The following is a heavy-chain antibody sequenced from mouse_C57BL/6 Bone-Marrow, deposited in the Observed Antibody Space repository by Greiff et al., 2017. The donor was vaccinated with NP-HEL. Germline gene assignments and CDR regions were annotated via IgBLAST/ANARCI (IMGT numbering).Heavy chain of an antibody. CDR1: GYTFTSYT. CDR2: INPRSGYT. CDR3: ARSHYYGSSYVGYFDV. Sequence: VQLQQSGAELARPGASVKMSCKASGYTFTSYTMHWVKQRPGQGLEWIGYINPRSGYTKYNQKFKDKATLTADKSSSTAYMQLSSLTSEDSAVYYCARSHYYGSSYVGYFDVWGTGTTVTVSS. D-gene: IGHD1-1*01. J-gene: IGHJ1*03. V-gene: IGHV1-4*01.